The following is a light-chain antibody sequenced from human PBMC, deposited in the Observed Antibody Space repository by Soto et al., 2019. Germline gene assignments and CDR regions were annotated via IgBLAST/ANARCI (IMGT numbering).Light chain of an antibody. CDR1: QSISSY. Sequence: DIQMTQSPSSLSASVGDRVTITCRASQSISSYLNWDQQKPGKAPKLLIYAASSLQSGDPSRFSRSGSGAAFTLTISSLQPEDFATDYCQQSYSTPYTFGQGTKLEIK. CDR2: AAS. V-gene: IGKV1-39*01. J-gene: IGKJ2*01. CDR3: QQSYSTPYT.